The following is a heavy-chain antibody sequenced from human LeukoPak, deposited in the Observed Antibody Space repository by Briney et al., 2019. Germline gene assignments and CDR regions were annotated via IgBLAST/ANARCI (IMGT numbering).Heavy chain of an antibody. V-gene: IGHV4-59*01. J-gene: IGHJ3*02. CDR2: ISHSGNT. Sequence: SETLSLTCTVSGGSISSYYWSWIRQPPGKGLEWIGFISHSGNTNYNPSLKSRVTISIDTSKSQFSLKLRSVTAADTAVYYCARELYNWNDVGAFDIWGQGTMVTVSS. CDR1: GGSISSYY. CDR3: ARELYNWNDVGAFDI. D-gene: IGHD1-1*01.